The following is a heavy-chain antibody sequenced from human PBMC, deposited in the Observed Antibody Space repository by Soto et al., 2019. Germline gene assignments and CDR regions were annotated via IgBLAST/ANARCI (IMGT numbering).Heavy chain of an antibody. Sequence: GGSLRLSCAASGFNFGSCGMHWVRQAPGKGLEWVAVIWYDGSNKYYTDSAKGRFTISRDNSKKTLYLQMNSLRVEDTAVYYCARVGDSDTYGGFDQWGQGTLVTVSS. CDR1: GFNFGSCG. CDR3: ARVGDSDTYGGFDQ. CDR2: IWYDGSNK. D-gene: IGHD3-10*01. J-gene: IGHJ4*02. V-gene: IGHV3-33*01.